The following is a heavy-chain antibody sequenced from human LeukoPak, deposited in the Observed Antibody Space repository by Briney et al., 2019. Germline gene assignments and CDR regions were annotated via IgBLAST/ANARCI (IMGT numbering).Heavy chain of an antibody. CDR1: GFTFSSYW. CDR2: IKQDGSEK. D-gene: IGHD1-26*01. J-gene: IGHJ4*02. V-gene: IGHV3-7*04. Sequence: GGSLRLSCAASGFTFSSYWMSWVRQAPGKGLEWVANIKQDGSEKYYVDSVKGRFTISGDNAKNSLYLQMNSLRAEDTAVYYCAREQEWELPYYFDYWGQGTLVTVSS. CDR3: AREQEWELPYYFDY.